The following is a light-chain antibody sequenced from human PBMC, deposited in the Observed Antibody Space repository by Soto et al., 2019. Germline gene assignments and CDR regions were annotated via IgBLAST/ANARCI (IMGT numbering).Light chain of an antibody. CDR3: QHISSFPPT. CDR2: DAS. CDR1: RNIKTS. Sequence: DIQMTQSPSYVSASVGDRVTITCRASRNIKTSLAWYQQRTGKGPELLIYDASTLQSGVPSRISGSGSGTEFTLTISRLQPEDFATFYCQHISSFPPTFGGGTKVAI. J-gene: IGKJ4*01. V-gene: IGKV1-12*01.